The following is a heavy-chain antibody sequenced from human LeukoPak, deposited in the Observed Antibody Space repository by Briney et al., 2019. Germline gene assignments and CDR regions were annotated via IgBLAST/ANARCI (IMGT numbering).Heavy chain of an antibody. CDR2: IYTSGST. CDR1: GGSISSYY. Sequence: SETLSLTCTVSGGSISSYYWSWIRQPAGKGLEWIGRIYTSGSTNYNPSLKSRVTMSVDTSKNQFSLKLSSVTAADTAVYYCARGPNSSSWYGGWFDPWGQGTLVTVSS. V-gene: IGHV4-4*07. J-gene: IGHJ5*02. D-gene: IGHD6-13*01. CDR3: ARGPNSSSWYGGWFDP.